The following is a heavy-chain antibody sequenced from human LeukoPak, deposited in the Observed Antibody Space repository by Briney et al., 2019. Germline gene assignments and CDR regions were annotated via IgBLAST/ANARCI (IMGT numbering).Heavy chain of an antibody. V-gene: IGHV3-23*01. CDR2: ISGSGGST. J-gene: IGHJ4*02. CDR3: ASDYDSSGYYYMAGYYFDY. D-gene: IGHD3-22*01. CDR1: GFTFSSYA. Sequence: GGSLRLSCAASGFTFSSYARSWVRQAPGKGLEWVSAISGSGGSTYYADSVKGRFTISRDNSKNTLYLQMNSLRAEDTAVYYCASDYDSSGYYYMAGYYFDYWGQGTLVTVSS.